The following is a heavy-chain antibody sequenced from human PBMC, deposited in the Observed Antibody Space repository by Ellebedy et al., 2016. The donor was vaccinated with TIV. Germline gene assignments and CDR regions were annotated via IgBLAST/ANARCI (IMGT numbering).Heavy chain of an antibody. J-gene: IGHJ6*02. CDR1: GYSISSGYY. CDR2: MFHSGST. CDR3: ARDRMYYYDSSGSYQYYAMDV. D-gene: IGHD3-22*01. Sequence: SETLSLTXTVSGYSISSGYYWGWIRQPPGQGLEWIGSMFHSGSTYYNPSLNSRVTISVDTSKNQFSLKLTSVTAADTAVYYCARDRMYYYDSSGSYQYYAMDVWGQGTTVTVSS. V-gene: IGHV4-38-2*02.